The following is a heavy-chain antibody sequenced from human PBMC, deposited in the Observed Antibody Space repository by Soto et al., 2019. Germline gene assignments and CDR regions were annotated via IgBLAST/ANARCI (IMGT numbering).Heavy chain of an antibody. CDR3: ARIEELYPYGRYF. CDR1: GGSISSYH. J-gene: IGHJ6*02. V-gene: IGHV4-4*07. Sequence: LPETLTLTCTVPGGSISSYHWSWIRQPAGKGLEWIGRIYTSGSTNYNPSLKSRVTMSVDTSKNQLYLKLSSVTAADTAVYYWARIEELYPYGRYFWGQGTSVTVSS. D-gene: IGHD1-26*01. CDR2: IYTSGST.